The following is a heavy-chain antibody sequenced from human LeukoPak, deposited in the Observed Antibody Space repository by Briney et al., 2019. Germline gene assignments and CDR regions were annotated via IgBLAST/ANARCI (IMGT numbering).Heavy chain of an antibody. CDR2: INPISGGT. Sequence: GASVKVSCKASGYTFTGYYMHWVRQAPGQGLEWMGWINPISGGTLSAQKFQGRVTMTRDTSITTAYMELSRLRSDDTALYYCARDRGDSSSDYWGQGTLVTVSS. CDR3: ARDRGDSSSDY. J-gene: IGHJ4*02. CDR1: GYTFTGYY. V-gene: IGHV1-2*02. D-gene: IGHD2-21*02.